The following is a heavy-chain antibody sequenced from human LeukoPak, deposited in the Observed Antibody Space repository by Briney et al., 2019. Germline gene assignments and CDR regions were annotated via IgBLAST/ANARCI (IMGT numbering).Heavy chain of an antibody. D-gene: IGHD3-22*01. V-gene: IGHV4-34*01. CDR3: ARGGIVGLHGY. CDR1: GGSFSGYY. CDR2: INHSGST. Sequence: SETLSLTCAVYGGSFSGYYWSWIRQPPGKGLEWIGEINHSGSTNYNPSLKSRVTISVDTSKNQSSLKLSSVTAADTAVYYCARGGIVGLHGYWGQGTLVTVSS. J-gene: IGHJ4*02.